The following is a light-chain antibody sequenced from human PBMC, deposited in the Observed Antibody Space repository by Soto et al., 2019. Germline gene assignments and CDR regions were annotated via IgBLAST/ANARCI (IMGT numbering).Light chain of an antibody. V-gene: IGKV1-39*01. CDR2: AAS. J-gene: IGKJ1*01. CDR3: QHKET. Sequence: DIQMTQSPSSLSASVGDRVTITCRASQSIGTYLHWYQQKPGKAPKLLIYAASSLQSGVPSRFSGSGSGTDFTLTINSLQPEDFATYSCQHKETFGQGTKVETK. CDR1: QSIGTY.